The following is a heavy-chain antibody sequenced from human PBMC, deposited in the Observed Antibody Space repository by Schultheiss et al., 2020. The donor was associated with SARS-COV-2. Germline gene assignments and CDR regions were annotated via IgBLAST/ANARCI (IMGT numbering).Heavy chain of an antibody. V-gene: IGHV3-48*01. CDR2: ISSSSSTI. CDR3: ARAYDYGGEGYAFDI. Sequence: GESLKISCAASGFTFSSYAMSWVRQAPGKGLEWVSYISSSSSTIYYADSVKGRFTISRDNSKNTLYLQMNSLRAEDTAVYYCARAYDYGGEGYAFDIWGQGTMVTVSS. J-gene: IGHJ3*02. D-gene: IGHD4-23*01. CDR1: GFTFSSYA.